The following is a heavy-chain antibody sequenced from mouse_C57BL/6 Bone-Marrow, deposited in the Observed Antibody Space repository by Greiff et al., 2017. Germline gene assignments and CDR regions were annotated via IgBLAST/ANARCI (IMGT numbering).Heavy chain of an antibody. CDR1: GFNIKDDY. CDR3: TARMTTIVAPFDY. Sequence: VQLQQSGAELVRPGASVKLSCTASGFNIKDDYMHWVKQRPEQGLEWIGWIDPENGDTEYASKFQGKATITADTSSNTAYLQLSSLTSEDTAVYYCTARMTTIVAPFDYWGQGTTLTVSS. D-gene: IGHD1-1*01. CDR2: IDPENGDT. V-gene: IGHV14-4*01. J-gene: IGHJ2*01.